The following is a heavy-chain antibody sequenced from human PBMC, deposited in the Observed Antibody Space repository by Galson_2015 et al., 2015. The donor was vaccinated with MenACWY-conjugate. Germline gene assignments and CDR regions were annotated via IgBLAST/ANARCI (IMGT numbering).Heavy chain of an antibody. CDR3: ARGIRNYYDSSGYPAGMDV. J-gene: IGHJ6*02. D-gene: IGHD3-22*01. CDR2: ISAYNGNT. CDR1: GYTFTSYG. V-gene: IGHV1-18*01. Sequence: SVKVSCKASGYTFTSYGISWVRQAPGQGLEWMGWISAYNGNTNYAQKLQGRVTMTTDTSTSTAYMELRSLRSDDTAVYYCARGIRNYYDSSGYPAGMDVWGQGTTVTVSS.